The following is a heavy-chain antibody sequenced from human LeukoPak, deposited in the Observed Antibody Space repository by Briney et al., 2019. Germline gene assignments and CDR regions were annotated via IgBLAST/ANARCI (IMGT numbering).Heavy chain of an antibody. CDR3: ARASPTLYGMDV. Sequence: SETLSLTCAVYGGSFSGYYWSWIRQPPGKGLEWIGYIYHSGSTYYNPSLKSRVTISVDRSKNQFSLELSSVTAADTAVYYCARASPTLYGMDVWGQGTTVTVSS. J-gene: IGHJ6*02. CDR1: GGSFSGYY. V-gene: IGHV4-34*01. CDR2: IYHSGST. D-gene: IGHD2/OR15-2a*01.